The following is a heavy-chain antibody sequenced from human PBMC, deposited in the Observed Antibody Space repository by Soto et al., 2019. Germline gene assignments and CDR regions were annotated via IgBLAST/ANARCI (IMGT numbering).Heavy chain of an antibody. CDR2: TSYDGSNT. CDR1: GFIFSRHG. V-gene: IGHV3-30*18. J-gene: IGHJ6*02. D-gene: IGHD3-3*01. CDR3: AKDRGSYDIWSGTQRYYAMDV. Sequence: QGQLVESGGGVVQPGTSLRLSCAASGFIFSRHGMHWVRQAPGKGLEWVAFTSYDGSNTYYADSVKGRFTISRDNPKNTLLLQMNSLIPNYTALYFCAKDRGSYDIWSGTQRYYAMDVWGQGATVTVSS.